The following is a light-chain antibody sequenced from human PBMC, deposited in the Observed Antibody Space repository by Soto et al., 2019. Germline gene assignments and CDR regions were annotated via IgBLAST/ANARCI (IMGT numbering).Light chain of an antibody. CDR2: KAS. J-gene: IGKJ4*01. CDR1: QSISSW. V-gene: IGKV1-5*03. CDR3: QQYNSYPLT. Sequence: DIQMTQSPSTLSASVGDRVTITCRASQSISSWLAWYQQKPGKAPKLLIYKASSLEGGVPSRFSGSGSGTEFTLTISSLQPDDFATYHCQQYNSYPLTFGGGTKVEIK.